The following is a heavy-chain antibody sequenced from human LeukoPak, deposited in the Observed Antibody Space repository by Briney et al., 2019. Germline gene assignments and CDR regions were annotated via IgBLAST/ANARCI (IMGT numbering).Heavy chain of an antibody. CDR1: GFTFSPYA. V-gene: IGHV3-30-3*01. CDR3: ARDGPTVTHY. J-gene: IGHJ4*02. D-gene: IGHD4-17*01. CDR2: ISYDGSNK. Sequence: GGSLRLSCTASGFTFSPYAMHWVRQAPGKGLEWVAVISYDGSNKYYADSVKGRFTISRDNSKNTLYLQMNSLRAEDTAVYYCARDGPTVTHYWGQGTLVTVSS.